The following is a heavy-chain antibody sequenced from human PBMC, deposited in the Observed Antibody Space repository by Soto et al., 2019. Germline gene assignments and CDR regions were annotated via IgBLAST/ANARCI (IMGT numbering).Heavy chain of an antibody. D-gene: IGHD6-19*01. Sequence: QVQLQQWGAGLLKPSETLSLTCAVYGGSFSGYYWSWIRQPPGKGLEWIGEINHSGSTNYNPSLKRRVTLSVDTSRNQFSLKLSSVTAADTAVYYCARGQCGYSSGWPPTTYQWFDPWGQGALVTVSS. CDR3: ARGQCGYSSGWPPTTYQWFDP. CDR2: INHSGST. V-gene: IGHV4-34*01. J-gene: IGHJ5*02. CDR1: GGSFSGYY.